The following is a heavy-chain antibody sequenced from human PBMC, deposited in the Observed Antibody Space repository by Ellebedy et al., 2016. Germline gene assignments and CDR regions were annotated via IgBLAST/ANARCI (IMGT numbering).Heavy chain of an antibody. J-gene: IGHJ4*02. Sequence: GGSLRLXXSASGFSLSIFTVQWVRQAPGKGLEWVSGIFWNSDYAGYADSVRGRFTISKDKAKNSLYLQMNSLRPDDSALYFCLRDTTAGGLDYWGQGIPVAVSS. CDR3: LRDTTAGGLDY. CDR1: GFSLSIFT. CDR2: IFWNSDYA. D-gene: IGHD3/OR15-3a*01. V-gene: IGHV3-9*01.